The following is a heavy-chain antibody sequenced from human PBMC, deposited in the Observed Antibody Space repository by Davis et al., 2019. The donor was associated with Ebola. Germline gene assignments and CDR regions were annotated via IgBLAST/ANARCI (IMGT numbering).Heavy chain of an antibody. D-gene: IGHD3-9*01. CDR3: ARGGPLFYDILTGYSGTDY. Sequence: AASVKVSCKASGYTFTSYAMNWVRQAPGQGLEWMGWINTNTGNPTYAQGFTGRFVFSLDTSVSTAYLQISILKAEDTAVYYCARGGPLFYDILTGYSGTDYWGQGTLVTVSS. V-gene: IGHV7-4-1*02. CDR1: GYTFTSYA. J-gene: IGHJ4*02. CDR2: INTNTGNP.